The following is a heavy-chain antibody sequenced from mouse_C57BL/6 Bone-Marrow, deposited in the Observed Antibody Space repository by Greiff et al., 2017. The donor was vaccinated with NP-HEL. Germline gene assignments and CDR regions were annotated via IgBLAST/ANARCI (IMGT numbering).Heavy chain of an antibody. V-gene: IGHV1-53*01. CDR3: ASTLYSNLYYFDY. Sequence: VQLQQPGTELVKPGASVKLSCKASGYTFTSYWMHWVKQRPGQGLEWIGNINPSNGGTNYNEKFKSKATLTVDKSSSTAYMQLSSLTSEDSAVYYCASTLYSNLYYFDYWGQGTTLTVSS. J-gene: IGHJ2*01. D-gene: IGHD2-5*01. CDR2: INPSNGGT. CDR1: GYTFTSYW.